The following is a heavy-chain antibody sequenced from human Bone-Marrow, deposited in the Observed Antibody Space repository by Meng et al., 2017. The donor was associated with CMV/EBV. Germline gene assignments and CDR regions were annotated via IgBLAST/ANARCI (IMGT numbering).Heavy chain of an antibody. D-gene: IGHD6-19*01. J-gene: IGHJ4*02. CDR3: ARALQAYLTGYSSGWYPGY. CDR2: INWNGGST. V-gene: IGHV3-20*04. CDR1: GFIFDDYG. Sequence: GESRKISCVASGFIFDDYGMSWVRQAPGKGLEWVSGINWNGGSTGYADSVKGRFTISRDNAKNSLYLQMNSLRAEDTAVYYCARALQAYLTGYSSGWYPGYWGQGTLVSVSS.